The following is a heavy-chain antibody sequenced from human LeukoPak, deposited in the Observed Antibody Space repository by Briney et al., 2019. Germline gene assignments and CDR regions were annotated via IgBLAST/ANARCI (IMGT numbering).Heavy chain of an antibody. Sequence: GGSLRLSCAASGFTFSSYGMHWVRQAPGKGLEWVAVIWYDGSNKYYADSVKGRFTISRDNSKNTLYLQMNSLRAEDTAVYYCARDRVVGAHDAFDIWGQGTMVTVS. V-gene: IGHV3-33*01. CDR2: IWYDGSNK. J-gene: IGHJ3*02. CDR3: ARDRVVGAHDAFDI. CDR1: GFTFSSYG. D-gene: IGHD1-26*01.